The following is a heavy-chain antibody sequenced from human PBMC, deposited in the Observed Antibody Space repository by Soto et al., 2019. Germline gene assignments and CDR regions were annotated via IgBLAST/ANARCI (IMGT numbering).Heavy chain of an antibody. V-gene: IGHV4-4*02. CDR2: IYHSGST. J-gene: IGHJ6*02. Sequence: KPSETLSLNCAVSGGSISSSNWWSWVRQPPGKGLEWIGEIYHSGSTNYNPSLKSRVTISVDKSKNQFSLKLSSVTAADTAVYYCARSDFGVVIDDPFGPYYYYGMDVWGQGTTVTVSS. CDR1: GGSISSSNW. D-gene: IGHD3-3*01. CDR3: ARSDFGVVIDDPFGPYYYYGMDV.